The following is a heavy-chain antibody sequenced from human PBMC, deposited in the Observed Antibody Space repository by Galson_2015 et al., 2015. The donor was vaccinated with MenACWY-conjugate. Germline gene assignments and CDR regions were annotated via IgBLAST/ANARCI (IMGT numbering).Heavy chain of an antibody. J-gene: IGHJ3*02. D-gene: IGHD4-23*01. CDR1: GGSISSSSYF. Sequence: SETLSLTCPVSGGSISSSSYFWGWFRQPPGKGLEWIGTISYSGSTHYNPSLHNRVTVSADTSKNQFSLNVNSVTAADTALYYCARRSARLTLGAFDIWGQGTMVTVSS. CDR2: ISYSGST. CDR3: ARRSARLTLGAFDI. V-gene: IGHV4-39*01.